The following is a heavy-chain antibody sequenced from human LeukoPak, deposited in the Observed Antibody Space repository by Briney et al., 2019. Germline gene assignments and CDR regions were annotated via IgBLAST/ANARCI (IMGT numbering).Heavy chain of an antibody. CDR3: ARDGGFDY. CDR1: GFTFNSYA. D-gene: IGHD3-16*01. CDR2: ISYDGSKI. J-gene: IGHJ4*02. Sequence: GGSLRLSCAASGFTFNSYAMHWVRQAPGKGLEWVAVISYDGSKIYYADSVKGRFTISRDNSKNTLYLQKNSLRPDDTAVYYCARDGGFDYWGQGTLVTVSS. V-gene: IGHV3-30*04.